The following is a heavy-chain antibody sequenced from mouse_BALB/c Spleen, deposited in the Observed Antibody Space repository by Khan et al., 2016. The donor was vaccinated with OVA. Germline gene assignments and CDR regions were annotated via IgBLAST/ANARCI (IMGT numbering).Heavy chain of an antibody. V-gene: IGHV5-6*01. J-gene: IGHJ3*01. CDR2: INSDGYYI. Sequence: EVQLVESGGDLVRPGGSLKLSCAASGFTFSAYGMSWVRQSPDKRLEWVATINSDGYYIYYPDSLKGRFIISRDNAKNTLYLQMRSLKSEDTAMYYCASDLTGSFAYWGQGTLVTVSA. D-gene: IGHD4-1*01. CDR1: GFTFSAYG. CDR3: ASDLTGSFAY.